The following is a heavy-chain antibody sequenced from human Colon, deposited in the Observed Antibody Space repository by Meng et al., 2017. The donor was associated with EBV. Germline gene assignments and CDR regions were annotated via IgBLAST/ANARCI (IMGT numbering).Heavy chain of an antibody. D-gene: IGHD3-10*01. Sequence: QLQARGPGLVKPSATLSLTCTVSGGSISSNGYYWDWVRQPPGKGLEWIGAIYHSGSTSYNPSLQSRVTMFVDTSKNQFSLMLTSVTATDTAVYYCARRRGGSGRDCWGQGTLVTVSS. CDR1: GGSISSNGYY. V-gene: IGHV4-39*01. J-gene: IGHJ4*02. CDR3: ARRRGGSGRDC. CDR2: IYHSGST.